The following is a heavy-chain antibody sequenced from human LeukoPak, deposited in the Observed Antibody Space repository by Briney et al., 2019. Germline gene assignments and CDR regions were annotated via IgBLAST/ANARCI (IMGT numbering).Heavy chain of an antibody. CDR1: GGTFGSYA. D-gene: IGHD3-9*01. Sequence: GASVKVSCKASGGTFGSYAISWVRQAPGQGLEWMGRIIPILGIANYAQKFQGRVTITADKSTSTAYMELSSLRSEDTAVYYCARDGYYDILTDMYYYYGMDVWGQGTTVTVSS. CDR3: ARDGYYDILTDMYYYYGMDV. V-gene: IGHV1-69*04. CDR2: IIPILGIA. J-gene: IGHJ6*02.